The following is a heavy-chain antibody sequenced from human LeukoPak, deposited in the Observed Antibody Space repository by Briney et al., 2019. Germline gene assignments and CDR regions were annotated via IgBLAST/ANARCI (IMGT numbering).Heavy chain of an antibody. D-gene: IGHD4-17*01. Sequence: GGSLKLSCEAPGLTFTTYSMNWVGKAPGKGLEWVSYISSSSSYIYYVGSVRGRFTISRDNANNSLYLQMNSLRAEDTAVYYCAREGDYFGDHWGQGILVTVSS. J-gene: IGHJ4*02. CDR3: AREGDYFGDH. V-gene: IGHV3-21*01. CDR1: GLTFTTYS. CDR2: ISSSSSYI.